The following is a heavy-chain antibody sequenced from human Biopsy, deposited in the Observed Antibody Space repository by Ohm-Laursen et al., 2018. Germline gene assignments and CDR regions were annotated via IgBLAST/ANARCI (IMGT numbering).Heavy chain of an antibody. Sequence: ASVKVSCNVSGYTLTDLSMHWVRQAPGKGLEWMGGFAPENGKTIYAQKFQGRVTMTEDTSTDTAYMELSNLRSEDTAVYYCAVDINNWNVNYWGQGTLVIVSS. V-gene: IGHV1-24*01. CDR3: AVDINNWNVNY. D-gene: IGHD1-20*01. J-gene: IGHJ4*02. CDR1: GYTLTDLS. CDR2: FAPENGKT.